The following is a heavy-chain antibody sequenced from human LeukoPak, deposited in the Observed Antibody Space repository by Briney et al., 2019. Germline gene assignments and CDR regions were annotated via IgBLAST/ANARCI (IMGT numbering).Heavy chain of an antibody. CDR3: AKSWLAVVAASWFDP. V-gene: IGHV3-9*01. CDR1: GFTFDDYA. Sequence: GGSLRLSCAASGFTFDDYAMHWVRQAPGKGLEWVSGISWNSGSIGYADSVKGRFTISRDNAKNSLYLQMNSLRAEDTALYYCAKSWLAVVAASWFDPWGQGTLVTVSS. CDR2: ISWNSGSI. D-gene: IGHD2-15*01. J-gene: IGHJ5*02.